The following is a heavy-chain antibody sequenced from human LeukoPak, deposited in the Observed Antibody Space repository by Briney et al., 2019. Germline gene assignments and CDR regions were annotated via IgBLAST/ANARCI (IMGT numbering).Heavy chain of an antibody. V-gene: IGHV3-49*04. D-gene: IGHD3-10*01. CDR3: SREDYYYGSLTHRASDH. Sequence: GGSLRLSCTASGFNFGDYALSWVRQAPGKGLEWIGYIKSEAYGATAEYATFVKGRFTISRDDSKSIMYLQMDSLKTEDTAVYYCSREDYYYGSLTHRASDHWGQGTLVTVSS. CDR1: GFNFGDYA. CDR2: IKSEAYGATA. J-gene: IGHJ5*02.